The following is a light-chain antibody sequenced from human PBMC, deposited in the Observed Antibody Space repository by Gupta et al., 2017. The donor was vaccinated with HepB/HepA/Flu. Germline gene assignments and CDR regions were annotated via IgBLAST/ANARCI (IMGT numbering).Light chain of an antibody. CDR3: QQTDSTPYT. V-gene: IGKV1-39*01. CDR1: QNIDTY. Sequence: DIQMTQSPSSLSASVGDRVTITCRASQNIDTYLNWFQQKSGKAPKFLIYAASNLQNGVPSRFSGNGSGTXFTLTIXRLQPEEFATYYCQQTDSTPYTFGXGTTVNIK. CDR2: AAS. J-gene: IGKJ3*01.